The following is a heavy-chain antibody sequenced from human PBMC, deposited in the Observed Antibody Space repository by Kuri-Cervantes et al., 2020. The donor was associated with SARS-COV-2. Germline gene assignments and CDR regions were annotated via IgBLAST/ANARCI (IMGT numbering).Heavy chain of an antibody. D-gene: IGHD2-15*01. Sequence: GGSLRLSCAASGFTFGDHAMVWVRQAPGKGLEWVSAISGPGGSTYYADSVKDRFTISRDNSKKTLSLQMNSLRADDTAVYYCAKDEVDQGGFDIWGQGTVVTVSS. CDR2: ISGPGGST. V-gene: IGHV3-23*01. CDR3: AKDEVDQGGFDI. J-gene: IGHJ3*02. CDR1: GFTFGDHA.